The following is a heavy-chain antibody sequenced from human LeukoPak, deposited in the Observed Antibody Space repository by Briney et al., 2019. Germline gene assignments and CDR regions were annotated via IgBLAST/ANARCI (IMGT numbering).Heavy chain of an antibody. J-gene: IGHJ5*02. V-gene: IGHV4-39*01. D-gene: IGHD3-10*01. Sequence: SETLSLTCTVSGGSISSSSYYWGWIRQPPGKGLQWIGEINHSGSTNYKPSLKSRVTISVDTSKNQFSLKLSSVTAADTSVYYCARLRYYGSGSYPMTGNWFAPWGQGTLVTVSS. CDR3: ARLRYYGSGSYPMTGNWFAP. CDR2: INHSGST. CDR1: GGSISSSSYY.